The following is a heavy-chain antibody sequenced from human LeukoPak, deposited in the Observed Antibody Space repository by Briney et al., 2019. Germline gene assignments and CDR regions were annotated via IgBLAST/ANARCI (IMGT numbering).Heavy chain of an antibody. V-gene: IGHV3-33*08. Sequence: GGSLRLSCAASGFTFSDYHMTWIRQAPGKRLEWVAVIWNDGSETFHADSVKGRFRIARDNSKNTLYLQMNSLRAEDTAVYFCARDMGRAWYGPPDYWGQGTLVTVSS. D-gene: IGHD6-13*01. CDR1: GFTFSDYH. CDR3: ARDMGRAWYGPPDY. J-gene: IGHJ4*02. CDR2: IWNDGSET.